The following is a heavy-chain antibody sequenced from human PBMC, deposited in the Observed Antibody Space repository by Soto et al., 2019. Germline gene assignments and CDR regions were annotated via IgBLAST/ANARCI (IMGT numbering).Heavy chain of an antibody. CDR2: IYPGDSDT. D-gene: IGHD2-15*01. Sequence: GESLKISCKGSGYSFTSYWIGWVRQMPGKGLEWMGIIYPGDSDTRYSPSFQGQVTISADKSISTAYLQWSSLKASDTAMYYCARQGYCSGGSCYHYYGMDVWGQGTTVTVSS. J-gene: IGHJ6*02. V-gene: IGHV5-51*01. CDR1: GYSFTSYW. CDR3: ARQGYCSGGSCYHYYGMDV.